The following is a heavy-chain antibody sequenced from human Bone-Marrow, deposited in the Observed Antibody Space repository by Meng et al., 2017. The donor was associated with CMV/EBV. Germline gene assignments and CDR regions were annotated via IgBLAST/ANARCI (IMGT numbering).Heavy chain of an antibody. V-gene: IGHV1-2*02. CDR2: ITPNTGGT. Sequence: NVSRKTSGYAFNGYYIHWVRQAPGQGLEWMGWITPNTGGTNYAQKFQGRVTMTRDTSISTAYLELSRLRSDDTAVYYCARGDNVDYWGQGTLVTVSS. D-gene: IGHD3-16*01. CDR3: ARGDNVDY. CDR1: GYAFNGYY. J-gene: IGHJ4*02.